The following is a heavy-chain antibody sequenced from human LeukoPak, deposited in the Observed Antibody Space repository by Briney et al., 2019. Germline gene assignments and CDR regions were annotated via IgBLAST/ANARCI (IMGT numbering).Heavy chain of an antibody. D-gene: IGHD2-2*01. Sequence: PGGSLRLSCAASGFTFSSYEMNWVRQAPGKGLEWVSSISSSSNHIYYADSVKGRFTISRDNAQNSLFLQMNSLRDEDTAVYYCASLRFCSSTRCYADMDSDHYYYYMDVWGKGTTVTVSS. CDR3: ASLRFCSSTRCYADMDSDHYYYYMDV. J-gene: IGHJ6*03. V-gene: IGHV3-21*01. CDR2: ISSSSNHI. CDR1: GFTFSSYE.